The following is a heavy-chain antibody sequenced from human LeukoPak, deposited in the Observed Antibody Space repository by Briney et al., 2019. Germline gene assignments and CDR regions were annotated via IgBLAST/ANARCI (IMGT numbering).Heavy chain of an antibody. J-gene: IGHJ6*02. Sequence: ASVKVSCKASGYTFTSYDINWVRQATGQGLEWMGWMNPNSGNTGYAQKFQGRVTMTRNTSISTAYMELSSLRSEDTAVYYCARYRGSGSYSSRSLYYYYGMDVWGQGTTVTVSS. CDR3: ARYRGSGSYSSRSLYYYYGMDV. CDR1: GYTFTSYD. V-gene: IGHV1-8*01. CDR2: MNPNSGNT. D-gene: IGHD3-10*01.